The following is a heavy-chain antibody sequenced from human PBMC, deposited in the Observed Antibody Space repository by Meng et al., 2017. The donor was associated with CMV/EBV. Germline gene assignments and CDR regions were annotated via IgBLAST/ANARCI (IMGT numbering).Heavy chain of an antibody. CDR3: ARDLAPAGDDYYYGMDV. Sequence: GESLKISCAASGFTFSSYAMHWVRQAPGKGLEWVSVISYAGSKKSYADSVKGRFTISRDNSKNMVYLQMNSLRAEDTALYHCARDLAPAGDDYYYGMDVWGQGTTVTVSS. J-gene: IGHJ6*02. V-gene: IGHV3-30-3*01. CDR1: GFTFSSYA. D-gene: IGHD6-13*01. CDR2: ISYAGSKK.